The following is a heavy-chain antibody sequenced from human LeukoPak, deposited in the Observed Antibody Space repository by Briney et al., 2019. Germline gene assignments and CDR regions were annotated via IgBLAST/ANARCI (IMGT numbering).Heavy chain of an antibody. Sequence: PGGSLRLSCAASGFTFSSYGMHWVRQAPGKGLECVAVIWYDGSNKYYADSVKGRFTISRDNSKNTLYLQMNSLRAEDTAVYYCARGSRDGYKGGAFDIWGQGTMVTVSS. J-gene: IGHJ3*02. V-gene: IGHV3-33*01. CDR1: GFTFSSYG. CDR2: IWYDGSNK. CDR3: ARGSRDGYKGGAFDI. D-gene: IGHD5-24*01.